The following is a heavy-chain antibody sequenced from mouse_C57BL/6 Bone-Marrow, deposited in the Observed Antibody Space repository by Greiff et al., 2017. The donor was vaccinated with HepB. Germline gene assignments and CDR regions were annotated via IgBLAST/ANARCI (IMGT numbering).Heavy chain of an antibody. CDR3: ARFYGYFLYYFDY. Sequence: QVQLQQPGAELVMPGASVKLSCKASGYTFTSYWMHWVKQRPGQGLEWIGEIDPSDSYTNYNQKFKGKSTLTVDKSSSTAYMQLSSLTSEDSAVYYCARFYGYFLYYFDYWGQGTTLTVSS. V-gene: IGHV1-69*01. CDR2: IDPSDSYT. J-gene: IGHJ2*01. CDR1: GYTFTSYW. D-gene: IGHD2-2*01.